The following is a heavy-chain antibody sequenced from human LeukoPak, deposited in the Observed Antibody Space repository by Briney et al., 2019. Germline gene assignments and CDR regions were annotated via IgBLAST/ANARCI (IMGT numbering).Heavy chain of an antibody. V-gene: IGHV1-18*01. CDR3: AKDPWTTVTTKDYYMDV. CDR2: ISGYNGNT. D-gene: IGHD4-17*01. Sequence: EASVKVSCKASGYTFTSYGISWVRQAPGQGLEWMGWISGYNGNTNYAQKLQGKVTMTTDTSTSTAYMELRSLRSDDTAVYYCAKDPWTTVTTKDYYMDVWGKGTTVTISS. CDR1: GYTFTSYG. J-gene: IGHJ6*03.